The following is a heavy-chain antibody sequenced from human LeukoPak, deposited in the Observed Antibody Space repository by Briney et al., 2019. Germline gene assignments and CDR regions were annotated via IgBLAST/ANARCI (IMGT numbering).Heavy chain of an antibody. V-gene: IGHV4-61*02. CDR2: IYTSGST. D-gene: IGHD1-26*01. CDR3: ARRVSGSYRNLDY. CDR1: GGSISSSSYY. Sequence: PSETLSLTCTVSGGSISSSSYYWTWIRQPAGKGLEWIGRIYTSGSTNYNPSLKSRVTISVDTSENQFSLKLSSVTAADTAVYYCARRVSGSYRNLDYWGQGTLVTVSP. J-gene: IGHJ4*02.